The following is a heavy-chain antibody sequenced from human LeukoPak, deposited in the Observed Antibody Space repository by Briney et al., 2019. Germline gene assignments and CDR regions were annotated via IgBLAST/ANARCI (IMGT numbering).Heavy chain of an antibody. CDR2: INPSGGST. CDR3: ARERIFSTPGWFDP. D-gene: IGHD3-9*01. Sequence: ASVKVSCKASGGTFSSYAISWVRQAPGQGLEWMGIINPSGGSTSYAQKFQGRVTITRDTSASTAYMELSSLRSEDTAVYYCARERIFSTPGWFDPWGQGTLVTVSS. CDR1: GGTFSSYA. J-gene: IGHJ5*02. V-gene: IGHV1-46*01.